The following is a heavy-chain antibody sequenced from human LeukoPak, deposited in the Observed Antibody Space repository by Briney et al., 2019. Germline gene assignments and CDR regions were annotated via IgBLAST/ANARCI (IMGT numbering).Heavy chain of an antibody. D-gene: IGHD2-2*01. Sequence: GGSLRLSCAASGFTFSSYSMNWVRQAPGKGLEWVSSISSSSSYIYYVDSVKGRFTISRDNAKNSLYLQMNSLRAEDTAVYYCARDLEVGYCSSTSCQFYGMDVWGQGTTVTVSS. CDR1: GFTFSSYS. CDR2: ISSSSSYI. CDR3: ARDLEVGYCSSTSCQFYGMDV. J-gene: IGHJ6*02. V-gene: IGHV3-21*01.